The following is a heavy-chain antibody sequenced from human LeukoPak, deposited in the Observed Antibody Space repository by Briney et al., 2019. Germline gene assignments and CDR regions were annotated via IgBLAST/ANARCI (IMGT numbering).Heavy chain of an antibody. CDR1: GGSISSTNYY. V-gene: IGHV4-39*07. CDR2: IYYSGST. CDR3: ARDSPDCGSTTCYKDWFDP. J-gene: IGHJ5*02. Sequence: SETLSLTCTVSGGSISSTNYYWGWIRQPPGKGLEWIGSIYYSGSTYYNPSLKSRVTISEDTSKNQFSLKLRSVTAADTAVYYCARDSPDCGSTTCYKDWFDPWGQGTLVTVSS. D-gene: IGHD2-2*02.